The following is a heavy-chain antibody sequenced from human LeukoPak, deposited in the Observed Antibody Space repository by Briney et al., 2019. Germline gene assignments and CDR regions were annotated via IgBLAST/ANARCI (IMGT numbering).Heavy chain of an antibody. CDR3: ARSSGWRLYYFDY. CDR1: GYSFTSYW. Sequence: GESLKISFKGSGYSFTSYWIGWVRQMPGKGLGWMGIIYPGDSDTRYSPSFQGQVTISADKSISTAYLQWSSLKASDTAMYYCARSSGWRLYYFDYWGQGTLVTVSS. CDR2: IYPGDSDT. V-gene: IGHV5-51*01. D-gene: IGHD6-19*01. J-gene: IGHJ4*02.